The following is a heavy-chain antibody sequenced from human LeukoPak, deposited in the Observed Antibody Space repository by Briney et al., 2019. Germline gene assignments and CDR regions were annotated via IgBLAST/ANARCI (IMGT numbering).Heavy chain of an antibody. CDR3: AKGNRGYFDF. D-gene: IGHD3-16*01. J-gene: IGHJ4*02. CDR2: ISYNGRNN. Sequence: GGSLRLSCAASGFTFYSYGMHWVRQAPGKGLEWVALISYNGRNNNYADSVKGRFTISKDNSKNTLYLQVSSLRTEDTAVYFCAKGNRGYFDFWGQGTLVTVSS. V-gene: IGHV3-30*18. CDR1: GFTFYSYG.